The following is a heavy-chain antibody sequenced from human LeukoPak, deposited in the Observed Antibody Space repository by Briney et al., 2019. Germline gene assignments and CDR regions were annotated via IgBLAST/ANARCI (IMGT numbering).Heavy chain of an antibody. CDR2: ISGSGGGT. CDR3: AKDLFGGIAVIRGTIY. Sequence: GGSLRLSCAASGFTFSTYAMSWVRQAPGKGLEWVSAISGSGGGTYYADSVKGRFTISRDNSKNTLYLQMNSLRAEDTAVYYCAKDLFGGIAVIRGTIYWGQGTPVTVSS. V-gene: IGHV3-23*01. D-gene: IGHD3-10*01. CDR1: GFTFSTYA. J-gene: IGHJ4*02.